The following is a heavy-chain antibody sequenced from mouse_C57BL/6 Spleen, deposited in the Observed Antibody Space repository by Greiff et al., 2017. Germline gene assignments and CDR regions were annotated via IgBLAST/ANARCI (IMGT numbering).Heavy chain of an antibody. Sequence: VQLQQSGAELVRPGTSVTVSCTASGYAFTNYLIEWVKQRPGQGLEWIGVINPGSGGTNYNEKLKGKATLTADKSSSTAYMQLSSLTSEDSAVYFCARAVTMVFDYWGQGTTLTVSS. J-gene: IGHJ2*01. V-gene: IGHV1-54*01. D-gene: IGHD1-1*02. CDR2: INPGSGGT. CDR1: GYAFTNYL. CDR3: ARAVTMVFDY.